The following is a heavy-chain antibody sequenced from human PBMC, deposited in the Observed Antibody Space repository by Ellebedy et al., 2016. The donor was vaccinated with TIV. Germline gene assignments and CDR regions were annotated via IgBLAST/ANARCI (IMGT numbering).Heavy chain of an antibody. V-gene: IGHV3-48*03. J-gene: IGHJ5*02. Sequence: PGGSLRLSCAVSGLTFSNYEMNWVRPAPGKGLEWISYIGSTAIFYADSVKGRFTISRDNAKNSLYLQMSSLSAEDSAVYYCARVLRRTYYYSDPWGQGTLVTVSS. CDR3: ARVLRRTYYYSDP. CDR2: IGSTAI. CDR1: GLTFSNYE. D-gene: IGHD1-26*01.